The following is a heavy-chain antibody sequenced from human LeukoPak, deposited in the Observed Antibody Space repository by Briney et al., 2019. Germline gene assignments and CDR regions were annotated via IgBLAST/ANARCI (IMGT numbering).Heavy chain of an antibody. J-gene: IGHJ4*02. V-gene: IGHV4-30-2*01. CDR1: GGSISSGGYY. D-gene: IGHD3-22*01. CDR2: IYHSGST. Sequence: PSQTLSLTCTVSGGSISSGGYYWSWIRQPPGKGLEWIGYIYHSGSTYYNPSLKSRVTISVDRSKNQFSLKLSSVTAADTAVYYCARTRLLAHFDYWGQGTLVTVSS. CDR3: ARTRLLAHFDY.